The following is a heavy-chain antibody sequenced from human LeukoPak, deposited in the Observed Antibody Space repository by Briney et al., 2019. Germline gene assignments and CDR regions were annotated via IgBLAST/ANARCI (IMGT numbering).Heavy chain of an antibody. D-gene: IGHD2-8*01. V-gene: IGHV1-69*04. J-gene: IGHJ3*02. Sequence: SVKVSCKASGGTFSSYAISWVRQAPGQGLEWMGRIILILGIANYAQKFQGGVTITADKSTSTAYMELSSPRSEDTAVYYCARGGMENIVLMVSDQNRLAFDIWGQGTMVTVSS. CDR1: GGTFSSYA. CDR2: IILILGIA. CDR3: ARGGMENIVLMVSDQNRLAFDI.